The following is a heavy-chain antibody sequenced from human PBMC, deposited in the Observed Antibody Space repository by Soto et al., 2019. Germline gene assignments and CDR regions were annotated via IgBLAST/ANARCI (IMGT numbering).Heavy chain of an antibody. V-gene: IGHV4-4*07. CDR3: ARHDDFGSSEDNWFDP. D-gene: IGHD3-10*01. CDR2: IYSSGST. CDR1: GGSMNNYY. J-gene: IGHJ5*02. Sequence: SETLSLTCSVSGGSMNNYYWSWIRQPAGEGLEWIGRIYSSGSTNYNPSLKSRVTISVDTSKNQFSLKLSSVTAADTAVYYCARHDDFGSSEDNWFDPWGQGTLVTVSS.